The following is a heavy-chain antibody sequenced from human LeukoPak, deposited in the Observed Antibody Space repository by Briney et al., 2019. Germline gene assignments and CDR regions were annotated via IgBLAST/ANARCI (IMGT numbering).Heavy chain of an antibody. Sequence: PGGSLRLSCAASGFTFSSYWMHWVRQAPGKGLVWVSRINSDGSGTSYADSVKGRFTISRDNAKNTVYLQMNSLRVEDTAVYYCTRAKHIVVVTAILGGSFDPWGQGTLVTVSS. CDR3: TRAKHIVVVTAILGGSFDP. V-gene: IGHV3-74*01. CDR2: INSDGSGT. CDR1: GFTFSSYW. D-gene: IGHD2-21*02. J-gene: IGHJ5*02.